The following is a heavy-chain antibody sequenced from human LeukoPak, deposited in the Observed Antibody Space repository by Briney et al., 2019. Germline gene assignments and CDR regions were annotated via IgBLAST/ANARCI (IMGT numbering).Heavy chain of an antibody. CDR1: GGSISSGGYY. V-gene: IGHV4-39*01. J-gene: IGHJ4*02. CDR3: ARQGGSGWYPPVY. CDR2: IYYSGST. Sequence: SETLSLTCTVSGGSISSGGYYWSWIRQHPGKGLEWIGYIYYSGSTYYNPSLKSRVTISVDTSKNQFSLKLSSVTAADTAVYYCARQGGSGWYPPVYWGQGTLVTVSS. D-gene: IGHD6-19*01.